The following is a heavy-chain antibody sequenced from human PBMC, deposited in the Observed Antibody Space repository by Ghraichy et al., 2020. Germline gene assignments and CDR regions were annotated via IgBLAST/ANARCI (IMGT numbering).Heavy chain of an antibody. CDR1: GYGFSSFW. CDR2: IYPGDSDT. CDR3: ARGDIAARPMYGMDV. J-gene: IGHJ6*02. Sequence: GESLNISCKGSGYGFSSFWIGWVRQMPGKGLEWMGTIYPGDSDTRYSPSFQGQVTLSVDKSISTAYLQWSSLKASDTAIYYCARGDIAARPMYGMDVWGQGTTVTVSS. V-gene: IGHV5-51*01. D-gene: IGHD6-6*01.